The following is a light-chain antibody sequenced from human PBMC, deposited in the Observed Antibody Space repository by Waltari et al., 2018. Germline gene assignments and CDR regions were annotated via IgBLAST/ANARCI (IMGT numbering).Light chain of an antibody. CDR2: DDA. V-gene: IGLV1-51*01. Sequence: QSVLTQPPSVSAAPGQQVTISCSGTSSNIGMNFVSCYQHLPGTAPKLLIYDDAKRPSRIPDRFSGSKSGTSATLGITGLQTGDEADYYCGTWDNSLGGFVFGTGTKVTGL. J-gene: IGLJ1*01. CDR1: SSNIGMNF. CDR3: GTWDNSLGGFV.